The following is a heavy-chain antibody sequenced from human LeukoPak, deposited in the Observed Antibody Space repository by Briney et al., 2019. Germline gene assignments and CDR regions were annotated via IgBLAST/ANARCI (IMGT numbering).Heavy chain of an antibody. CDR3: ARQASDGSQPD. J-gene: IGHJ4*02. CDR2: IYTSGST. CDR1: GGSISSYY. Sequence: SETLSLTCTVSGGSISSYYWSWIRQPPGKGLEWIGYIYTSGSTNYNPSLKSRVTISVDTSKNQFSLKLSSVTAADTAVYYCARQASDGSQPDWSQGTLVTVSS. V-gene: IGHV4-4*09. D-gene: IGHD1-26*01.